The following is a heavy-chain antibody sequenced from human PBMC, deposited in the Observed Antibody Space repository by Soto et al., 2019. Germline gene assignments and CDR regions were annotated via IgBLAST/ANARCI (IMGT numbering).Heavy chain of an antibody. D-gene: IGHD6-6*01. Sequence: VGSLRLSCAASGFTFSTYSMNWVRQAPGKGLEWVSYISGSSSIIYHADSVKGRLTISRDNAKNSLYLQMNSLRDEDTAVYYCARAQYSSSIYGMDVWGQGTTVTVSS. J-gene: IGHJ6*02. V-gene: IGHV3-48*02. CDR3: ARAQYSSSIYGMDV. CDR2: ISGSSSII. CDR1: GFTFSTYS.